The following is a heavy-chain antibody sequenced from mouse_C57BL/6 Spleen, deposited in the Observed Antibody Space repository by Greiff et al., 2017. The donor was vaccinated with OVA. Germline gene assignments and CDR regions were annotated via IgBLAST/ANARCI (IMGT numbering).Heavy chain of an antibody. CDR1: GYTFTSYW. CDR2: IYPGSGST. V-gene: IGHV1-55*01. D-gene: IGHD2-4*01. CDR3: ARSGLRREAWFAY. Sequence: QVQLKQPGAELVKPGASVKMSCKASGYTFTSYWITWVKQRPGQGLEWIGDIYPGSGSTNYNEKFKSKATLTVDTSSSTAYMQLSSLTSEDSAVYYCARSGLRREAWFAYWGQGTLVTVSA. J-gene: IGHJ3*01.